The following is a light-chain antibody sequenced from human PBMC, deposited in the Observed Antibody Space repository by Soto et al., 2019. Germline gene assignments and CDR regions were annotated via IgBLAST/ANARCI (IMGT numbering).Light chain of an antibody. J-gene: IGKJ2*01. Sequence: IVLTQSLSTLSLSPGEIATLSCRATQSVSRNLAWYQQKPGQAPRLXIYGASTRANGIPASFSGGSSGTELTLTISSLQPEDFSIYDCQQYNNWPTYTFCQGTKVDIK. CDR3: QQYNNWPTYT. V-gene: IGKV3-15*01. CDR1: QSVSRN. CDR2: GAS.